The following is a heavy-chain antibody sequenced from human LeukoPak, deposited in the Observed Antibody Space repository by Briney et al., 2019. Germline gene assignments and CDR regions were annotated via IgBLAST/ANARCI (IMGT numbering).Heavy chain of an antibody. CDR3: ARVLEIGDYVDY. V-gene: IGHV4-31*03. J-gene: IGHJ4*02. CDR1: GGSISSGGYY. CDR2: IYYSGST. Sequence: SQTLSLTCTVSGGSISSGGYYWSWIRQHPGKGLEWIGYIYYSGSTYYNPSLKSRVTIPVDTSKNQFSLKLSSVTAADTAVYYCARVLEIGDYVDYWGQGTLVTVSS. D-gene: IGHD4-17*01.